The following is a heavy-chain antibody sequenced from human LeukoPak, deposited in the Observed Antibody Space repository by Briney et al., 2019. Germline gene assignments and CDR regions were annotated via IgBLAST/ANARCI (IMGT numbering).Heavy chain of an antibody. Sequence: PRGSLRLSCAASGFTFSNAWMSWVRQAPGKGLEWVGRIKSKTDGGTTEYAAPVKGRFTISRDDSKNTLYLQMNSLKTEDTAVYYCTTELLWFGESSGYWGQGTLVTVSS. CDR2: IKSKTDGGTT. CDR1: GFTFSNAW. CDR3: TTELLWFGESSGY. D-gene: IGHD3-10*01. V-gene: IGHV3-15*01. J-gene: IGHJ4*02.